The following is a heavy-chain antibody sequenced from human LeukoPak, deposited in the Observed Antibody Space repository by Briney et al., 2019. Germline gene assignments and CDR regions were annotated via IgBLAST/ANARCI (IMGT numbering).Heavy chain of an antibody. J-gene: IGHJ4*02. CDR2: VSSVGSSD. D-gene: IGHD3-22*01. CDR3: AKLSYDTSAYHEDY. CDR1: GFTFSSFG. Sequence: PGRTLRLSCVASGFTFSSFGRHWVRQAPGKGLEWVALVSSVGSSDYYADSLNRGLTISRDNSKNTLYLQINSLRPEDTAVYYCAKLSYDTSAYHEDYWGRGNLDIVSS. V-gene: IGHV3-30*18.